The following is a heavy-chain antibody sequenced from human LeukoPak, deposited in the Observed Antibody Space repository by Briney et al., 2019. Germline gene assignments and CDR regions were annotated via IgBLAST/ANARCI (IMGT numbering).Heavy chain of an antibody. CDR3: ARGLASWGSYYFDY. CDR2: INHSGST. Sequence: SETLSLTCAVYGGSFSGYYLSWIRQPPGKGLEWIGEINHSGSTNYNPSLKSRVTISVDTSKNQFSLKLSSVTAADTAVYYCARGLASWGSYYFDYWGQGTLVTVSS. CDR1: GGSFSGYY. J-gene: IGHJ4*02. D-gene: IGHD7-27*01. V-gene: IGHV4-34*01.